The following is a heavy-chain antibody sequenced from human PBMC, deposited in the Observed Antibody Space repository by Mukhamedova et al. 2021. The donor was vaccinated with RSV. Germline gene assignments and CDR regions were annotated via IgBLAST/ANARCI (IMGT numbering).Heavy chain of an antibody. V-gene: IGHV4-59*01. CDR2: IYYSGST. Sequence: WVGNIYYSGSTKFNPSLKSRVAISIDTSKNQFSLRLRSVTAADTAMYYCARVSYDYVLGSYRPHFDYWGLGTLVTVSS. D-gene: IGHD3-16*02. CDR3: ARVSYDYVLGSYRPHFDY. J-gene: IGHJ4*02.